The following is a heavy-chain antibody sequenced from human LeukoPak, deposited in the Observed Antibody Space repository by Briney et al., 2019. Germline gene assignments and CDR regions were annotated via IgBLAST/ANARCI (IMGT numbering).Heavy chain of an antibody. CDR3: ARDSRGGGPDFDY. J-gene: IGHJ4*02. D-gene: IGHD3-16*01. Sequence: SETLSLTCTVSGDSINNYYWWAWIRQPPGKGLEWIGYIYYSGTPTSYNPSLKSQVTISIDASRNQFSLKLSSVTAADTAVYYCARDSRGGGPDFDYWGQGTLVTVSS. CDR2: IYYSGTPT. V-gene: IGHV4-59*01. CDR1: GDSINNYY.